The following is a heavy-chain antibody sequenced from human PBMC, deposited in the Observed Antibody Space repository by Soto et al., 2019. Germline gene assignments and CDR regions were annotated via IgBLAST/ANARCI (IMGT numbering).Heavy chain of an antibody. Sequence: PGGSLPLSCAASVVTFTIYGMTWVRQVPGEGLQWVSSISKSGDSTYYADSVKGRFTTSRDNSKNTLYLQMNSLRAEDTAIYYCAKGSFGFDYWGQGTMVTVSS. CDR2: ISKSGDST. D-gene: IGHD3-10*01. V-gene: IGHV3-23*01. CDR3: AKGSFGFDY. CDR1: VVTFTIYG. J-gene: IGHJ4*02.